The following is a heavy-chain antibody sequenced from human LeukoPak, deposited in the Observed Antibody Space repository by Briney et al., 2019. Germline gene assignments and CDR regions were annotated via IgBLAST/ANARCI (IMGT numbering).Heavy chain of an antibody. V-gene: IGHV1-24*01. D-gene: IGHD5-18*01. Sequence: APVKVSCKVSGYTLTELSMHWVRQAPGKGLEWMGGFDPEDGETIYAQKFQGRVTMTEDTSTDTAYMELSSLRSEDTAVYYCATDPPRGYSYGRFDYWGQGTLVTVSS. CDR2: FDPEDGET. CDR3: ATDPPRGYSYGRFDY. J-gene: IGHJ4*02. CDR1: GYTLTELS.